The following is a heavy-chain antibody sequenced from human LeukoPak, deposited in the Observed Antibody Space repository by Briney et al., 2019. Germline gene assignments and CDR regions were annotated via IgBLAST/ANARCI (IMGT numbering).Heavy chain of an antibody. CDR3: ARAEGGDVWSGRNWFDP. CDR2: IYYSGST. J-gene: IGHJ5*02. CDR1: GGSISSYY. V-gene: IGHV4-59*01. D-gene: IGHD3-3*01. Sequence: PSETLSLTCTVSGGSISSYYWSWIRQPPGKGLEWIGYIYYSGSTNYNPSLKSRVTISVDTSKNQFSLKLSCVTAADTAVYYCARAEGGDVWSGRNWFDPWGQGTLVTVSS.